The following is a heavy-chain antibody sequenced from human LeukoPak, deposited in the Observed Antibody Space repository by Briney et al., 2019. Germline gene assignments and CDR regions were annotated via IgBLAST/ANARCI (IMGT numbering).Heavy chain of an antibody. Sequence: SETLSLTCAVYGGSFSGYYWSWIRQPPGKGLEWIGEINHSGSTNYNPSLKSRVTISLDTSKNQFSLKLSSVTAADTAVYYCARGGYSYDYYYYYMDVWGKGTTVTVSS. V-gene: IGHV4-34*01. J-gene: IGHJ6*03. CDR3: ARGGYSYDYYYYYMDV. CDR2: INHSGST. D-gene: IGHD5-18*01. CDR1: GGSFSGYY.